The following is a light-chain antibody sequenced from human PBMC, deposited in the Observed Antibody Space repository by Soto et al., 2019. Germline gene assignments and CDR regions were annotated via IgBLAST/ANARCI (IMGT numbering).Light chain of an antibody. CDR1: QGISSY. J-gene: IGKJ1*01. Sequence: AMRMNQYPSSLSASKRDRVTITCRASQGISSYLAWYQQKPGKAPKLLIYAASTLQSGVPSRFSGSGSGTDFTLTISCLQSEDFATYYCQQYYSYPRTFGQGTKVDIK. V-gene: IGKV1-8*01. CDR3: QQYYSYPRT. CDR2: AAS.